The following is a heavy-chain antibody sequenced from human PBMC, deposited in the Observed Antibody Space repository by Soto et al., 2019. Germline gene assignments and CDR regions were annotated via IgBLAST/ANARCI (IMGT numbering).Heavy chain of an antibody. V-gene: IGHV4-59*01. CDR2: IYYSGST. CDR3: ASLYSGYDYDYYYYMDV. CDR1: GGSISSYS. J-gene: IGHJ6*03. Sequence: PSETLSLTCTVSGGSISSYSRSWIRQPPGKGLEWIGYIYYSGSTNYNPSLKSRVTISVDTSKNQFSLKLSSVTAADTAVYYCASLYSGYDYDYYYYMDVWGKGTTVTVSS. D-gene: IGHD5-12*01.